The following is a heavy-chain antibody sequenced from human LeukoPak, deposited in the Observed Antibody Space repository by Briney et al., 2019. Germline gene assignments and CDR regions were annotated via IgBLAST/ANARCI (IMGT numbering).Heavy chain of an antibody. Sequence: GGSLRLSCAASGFTFSSYAMSWVRQAPGKGLEWVSVIYSGGSTYYADSVKGRFTISRDNSKNTLSLQMNSLRAEDTAVYYCAKVGYRTGWPSRYSYYFDYWGQGTLVTVSS. D-gene: IGHD6-19*01. CDR2: IYSGGST. CDR1: GFTFSSYA. J-gene: IGHJ4*02. CDR3: AKVGYRTGWPSRYSYYFDY. V-gene: IGHV3-66*01.